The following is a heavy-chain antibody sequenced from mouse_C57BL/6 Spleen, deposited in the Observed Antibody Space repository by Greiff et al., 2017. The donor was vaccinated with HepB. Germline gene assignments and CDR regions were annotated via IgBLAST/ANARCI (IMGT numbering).Heavy chain of an antibody. CDR3: ARGGYDYDSAMGY. J-gene: IGHJ4*01. CDR1: GYTFTSYW. CDR2: IYPGSGST. V-gene: IGHV1-55*01. Sequence: QVQLQQPGAELVKPGASVKMSCKASGYTFTSYWITWVKQRPGQGLEWIGDIYPGSGSTNYNEKFKSKATLTVDTSSSTAYMQLSSLTSEDSAVYYCARGGYDYDSAMGYWGQGTSVTVSS. D-gene: IGHD2-4*01.